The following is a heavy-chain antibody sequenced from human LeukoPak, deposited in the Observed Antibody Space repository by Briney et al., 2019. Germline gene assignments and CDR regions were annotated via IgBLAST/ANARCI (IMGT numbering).Heavy chain of an antibody. V-gene: IGHV3-23*01. CDR2: ISGSGGST. CDR3: AKDCGIVGATDAFDI. D-gene: IGHD1-26*01. CDR1: GFTFSSYA. Sequence: GGSLTLSCAASGFTFSSYAMSWVRQAPGKGLEWVSAISGSGGSTYYADSVKGRFTISRDNSKNTLYLQMNSLRAEDTAVYYCAKDCGIVGATDAFDIWGQGTMVTVSS. J-gene: IGHJ3*02.